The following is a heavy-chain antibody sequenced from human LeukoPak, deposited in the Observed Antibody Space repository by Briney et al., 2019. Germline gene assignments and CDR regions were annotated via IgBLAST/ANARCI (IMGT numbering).Heavy chain of an antibody. CDR2: IYPGDSDT. V-gene: IGHV5-51*01. Sequence: GESLKISCKGSGYSFTSYWIGWGRQMPGKGLEWMGIIYPGDSDTRYSPSFQGQVTISDDKSISTAYLQWSSLKASDTAMYYCARQAIDTPSYYYYVDVWGKGTTVTVSS. CDR3: ARQAIDTPSYYYYVDV. CDR1: GYSFTSYW. J-gene: IGHJ6*03. D-gene: IGHD2-2*02.